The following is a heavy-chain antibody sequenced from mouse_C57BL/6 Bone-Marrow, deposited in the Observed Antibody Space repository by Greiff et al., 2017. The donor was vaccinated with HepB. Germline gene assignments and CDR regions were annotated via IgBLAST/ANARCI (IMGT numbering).Heavy chain of an antibody. CDR3: AFYYDYLPPFDY. CDR1: GYTFTDYY. J-gene: IGHJ2*01. D-gene: IGHD2-4*01. CDR2: INPNNGGT. V-gene: IGHV1-26*01. Sequence: VQLQQSGPELVKPGASVKISCKASGYTFTDYYMNWVKQSHGKSLEWIGDINPNNGGTSYNQKFKGKATLTVDKSSSTAYMELRSLTSEDSAVYYCAFYYDYLPPFDYWGQGTTLTVSS.